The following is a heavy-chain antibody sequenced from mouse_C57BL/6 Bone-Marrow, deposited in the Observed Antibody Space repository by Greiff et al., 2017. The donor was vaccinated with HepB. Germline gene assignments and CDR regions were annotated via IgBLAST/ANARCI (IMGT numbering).Heavy chain of an antibody. V-gene: IGHV5-12*01. D-gene: IGHD1-1*01. Sequence: EVQLVESGGGLVQPGGSLKLSCAASGFTFSDYYMYWVRQTPEKRLEWVANISNGGGSTYYPDTVKGRFTISRDNAKNTLYLQMSRLKSEDTAMYYCARHAYGSPFAYWGQGTLVTVSA. CDR3: ARHAYGSPFAY. J-gene: IGHJ3*01. CDR2: ISNGGGST. CDR1: GFTFSDYY.